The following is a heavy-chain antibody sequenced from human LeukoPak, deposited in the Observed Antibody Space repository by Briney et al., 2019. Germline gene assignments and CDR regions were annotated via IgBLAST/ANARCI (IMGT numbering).Heavy chain of an antibody. CDR1: GVSISSGSYY. D-gene: IGHD3-22*01. CDR3: AREGYYDRSGYREY. J-gene: IGHJ4*02. V-gene: IGHV4-61*02. Sequence: SQTLSLTCTVSGVSISSGSYYWVWIRQPAGKGLEWIGRIYTTGSTNYTPSFKSRVTISVDTSKNQFSLKLSSVTAADTAVYYCAREGYYDRSGYREYWGQGTLVTVSS. CDR2: IYTTGST.